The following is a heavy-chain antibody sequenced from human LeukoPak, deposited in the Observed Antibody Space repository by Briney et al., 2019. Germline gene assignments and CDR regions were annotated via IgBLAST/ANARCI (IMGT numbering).Heavy chain of an antibody. CDR3: AKEIWTAAGYDAFDI. J-gene: IGHJ3*02. D-gene: IGHD6-13*01. V-gene: IGHV3-30*04. CDR1: GFTFSSYV. CDR2: ISYDGSNE. Sequence: PGRSLRLSCAASGFTFSSYVMHWVRQAPGKGLEWVAIISYDGSNEYYADSVKGRFTTSRDNSKNTLYLQMNSLRAEDTAVYYCAKEIWTAAGYDAFDIWGQGTMVTVSS.